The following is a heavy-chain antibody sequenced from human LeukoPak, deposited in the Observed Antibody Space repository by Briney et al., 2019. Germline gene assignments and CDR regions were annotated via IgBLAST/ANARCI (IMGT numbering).Heavy chain of an antibody. J-gene: IGHJ4*02. CDR1: GFTFSDYY. V-gene: IGHV3-11*04. Sequence: GGSLRLSCAASGFTFSDYYISWIRQAPGKGLEWVSYISSSGSTIYYADSVKGRFTISRDNAKNSLCLQMNSLRAEDTAVYYCARDGGEHERPIDYWGQGTLVTVSS. CDR2: ISSSGSTI. D-gene: IGHD1/OR15-1a*01. CDR3: ARDGGEHERPIDY.